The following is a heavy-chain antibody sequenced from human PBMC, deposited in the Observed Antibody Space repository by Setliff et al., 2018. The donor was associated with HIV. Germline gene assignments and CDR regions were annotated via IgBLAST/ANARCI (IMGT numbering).Heavy chain of an antibody. D-gene: IGHD3-16*01. Sequence: PGGSLRLSCAASGFTFRNAWMSWVRQAPGKGLEWVGRIKSKSDGGAVHYAAPVKGRFTISRDDSQDTLYLEMDSLTTEDTAFYHCANFGSHYEKNFWGRGTLVTVSS. V-gene: IGHV3-15*05. CDR1: GFTFRNAW. CDR3: ANFGSHYEKNF. J-gene: IGHJ2*01. CDR2: IKSKSDGGAV.